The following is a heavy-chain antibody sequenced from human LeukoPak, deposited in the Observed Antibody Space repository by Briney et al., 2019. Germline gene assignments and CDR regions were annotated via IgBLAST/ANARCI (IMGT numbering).Heavy chain of an antibody. J-gene: IGHJ6*02. CDR2: IKQDGSEK. D-gene: IGHD3-10*01. CDR3: AMTGELSDYGMDV. CDR1: GFTFSSYW. Sequence: PGGSLRLSCAASGFTFSSYWMSWVRQAPGKGREWVANIKQDGSEKYYVDSVKGRFTISRDNAKNSLYLQMNSLRAEDTAVYYCAMTGELSDYGMDVWGQGTTVTVSS. V-gene: IGHV3-7*01.